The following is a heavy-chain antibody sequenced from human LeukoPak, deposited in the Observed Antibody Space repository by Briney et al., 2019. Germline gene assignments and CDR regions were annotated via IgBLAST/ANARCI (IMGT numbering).Heavy chain of an antibody. CDR2: IGGTGVPI. CDR1: GFTFSGYW. Sequence: PGGSLRLSCTVSGFTFSGYWMSWVRQAPGKGLEWVSYIGGTGVPIYYGDSVKGRFTISRDNARNSLYLQMNSLRDDDTAVYYCARDSYYNSSGYFDYWGQGTLVTVSS. D-gene: IGHD3-22*01. CDR3: ARDSYYNSSGYFDY. J-gene: IGHJ4*02. V-gene: IGHV3-48*02.